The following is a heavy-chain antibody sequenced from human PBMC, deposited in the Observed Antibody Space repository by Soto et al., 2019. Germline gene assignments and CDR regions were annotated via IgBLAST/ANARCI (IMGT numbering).Heavy chain of an antibody. J-gene: IGHJ6*02. CDR2: IWYDGSNK. Sequence: QVQLVESGGGVVQPGRSLRLSCAASGFTFSSYGMHWVRQAPGKGLEWVAVIWYDGSNKYYADSVKGRFTISRDNSKNTLYLQMKSLRVEDTAVYYCANRDTSMITRYYYGMDVWGQGTTVTVSS. D-gene: IGHD5-18*01. V-gene: IGHV3-33*06. CDR1: GFTFSSYG. CDR3: ANRDTSMITRYYYGMDV.